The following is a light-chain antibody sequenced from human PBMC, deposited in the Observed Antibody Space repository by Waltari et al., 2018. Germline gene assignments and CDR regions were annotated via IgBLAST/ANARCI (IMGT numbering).Light chain of an antibody. CDR2: AAA. V-gene: IGKV3D-20*02. CDR3: QTHESLLAT. J-gene: IGKJ1*01. Sequence: RARPSGSKHLVWYNQRRPPAPRIRIFAAATRATGILDRFSGSSCGTAVSLTISRPEPEDFAGYYCQTHESLLATFGQGTKVEI. CDR1: PSGSKH.